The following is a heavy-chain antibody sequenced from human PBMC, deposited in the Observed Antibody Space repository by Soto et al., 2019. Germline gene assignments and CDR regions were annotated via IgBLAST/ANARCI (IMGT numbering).Heavy chain of an antibody. V-gene: IGHV6-1*01. CDR2: TYYRSKWYF. CDR1: GESISRNRAA. CDR3: ARGEHGMEVANFDS. J-gene: IGHJ4*02. D-gene: IGHD6-19*01. Sequence: SPTVSLATVISGESISRNRAAWNWIRRSPSRGLEWLGRTYYRSKWYFDYAVSLKSRITINPDTSRNQVSLQLSSVTPEDTAVYYCARGEHGMEVANFDSWGQGTLVTFSS.